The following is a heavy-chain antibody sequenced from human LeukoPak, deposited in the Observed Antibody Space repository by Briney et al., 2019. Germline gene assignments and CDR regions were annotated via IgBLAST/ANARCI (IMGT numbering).Heavy chain of an antibody. D-gene: IGHD3-10*01. J-gene: IGHJ6*02. CDR2: ISHDESNK. Sequence: GRSLRLSCAAPGFTFSSYAMHWVRQAPGKGLEWVALISHDESNKYYADSVKGRFTISRDNSKNTLYLQMNSLRAEDTALYYCAKDISPLGVGVRGVEGLDVWGQGTTVTVSS. CDR1: GFTFSSYA. CDR3: AKDISPLGVGVRGVEGLDV. V-gene: IGHV3-30-3*01.